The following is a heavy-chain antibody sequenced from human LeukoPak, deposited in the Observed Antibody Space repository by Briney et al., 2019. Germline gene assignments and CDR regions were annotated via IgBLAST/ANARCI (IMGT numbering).Heavy chain of an antibody. CDR3: ARPRVGSTTSYYYYMDV. D-gene: IGHD2-2*01. CDR1: GGSISSSSYY. CDR2: TYYSGST. J-gene: IGHJ6*03. Sequence: SETLSLTCTVSGGSISSSSYYWGWIRQPPGKGLEWIGSTYYSGSTYYNPSLKSRVTISVDTSKNQFSLKLSSVTAADTAVYYCARPRVGSTTSYYYYMDVWGKGTTVTVSS. V-gene: IGHV4-39*01.